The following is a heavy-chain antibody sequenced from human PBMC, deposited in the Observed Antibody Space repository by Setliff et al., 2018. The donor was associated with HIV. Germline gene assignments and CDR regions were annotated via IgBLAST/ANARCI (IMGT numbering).Heavy chain of an antibody. Sequence: SVKVSCKAYGGTFSNYGISWVRQAPGQGLEWMGGIVPIFGTANYAQKFQGRVTITADASTSTAYMELSSLSSEDTAVYYCVTGEGLRFWGQGTLVTVSS. J-gene: IGHJ4*02. V-gene: IGHV1-69*13. CDR3: VTGEGLRF. CDR1: GGTFSNYG. CDR2: IVPIFGTA. D-gene: IGHD4-17*01.